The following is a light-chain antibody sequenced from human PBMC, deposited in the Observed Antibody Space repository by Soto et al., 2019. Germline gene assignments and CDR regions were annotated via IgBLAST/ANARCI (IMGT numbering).Light chain of an antibody. CDR3: QQYGTSPT. CDR1: QSLITRY. J-gene: IGKJ5*01. Sequence: EIVLTQSPGTLSLFPGERATLSCRASQSLITRYLAWYQQKPGQAPRLLIYGASSRATGIPDRFSGSGSGTDFTLTISRLESEYLSVYSCQQYGTSPTFGQGTRLEI. V-gene: IGKV3-20*01. CDR2: GAS.